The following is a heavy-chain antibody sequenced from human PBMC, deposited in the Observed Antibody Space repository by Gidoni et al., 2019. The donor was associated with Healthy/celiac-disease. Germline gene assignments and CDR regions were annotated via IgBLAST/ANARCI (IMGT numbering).Heavy chain of an antibody. J-gene: IGHJ4*02. CDR3: ARVASYGDFVYFDY. V-gene: IGHV4-59*01. CDR2: IYHSGST. Sequence: QVQLQESGPGLVKPSATLSLTCTVSGGSIRSYYWSWIRQPPGKGLEWIGYIYHSGSTNYNPSLKSRVTISVDTSKNQFSLKVRSVTAADTAVYYCARVASYGDFVYFDYWGQGTLVTVSS. D-gene: IGHD4-17*01. CDR1: GGSIRSYY.